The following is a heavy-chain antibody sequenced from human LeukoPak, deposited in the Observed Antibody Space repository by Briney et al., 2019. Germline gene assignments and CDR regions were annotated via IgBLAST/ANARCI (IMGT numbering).Heavy chain of an antibody. CDR1: GFTFSSYT. CDR3: VRGSEGYCSGGGCYYGMDV. J-gene: IGHJ6*01. D-gene: IGHD2-15*01. CDR2: SSSSSYI. Sequence: GGSLRLSCAASGFTFSSYTMNWVRQAPGKGLEWVSYSSSSSYIYYADSVKGRFTISRDNAENSLYLQMNSLRAEDTAVYYCVRGSEGYCSGGGCYYGMDVWGQGTTVTVSS. V-gene: IGHV3-21*01.